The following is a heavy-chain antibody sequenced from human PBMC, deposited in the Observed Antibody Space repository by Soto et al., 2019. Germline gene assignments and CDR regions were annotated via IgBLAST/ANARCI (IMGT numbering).Heavy chain of an antibody. CDR1: GGSISSGGYY. V-gene: IGHV4-31*03. CDR2: IYYSGST. J-gene: IGHJ5*02. D-gene: IGHD3-22*01. CDR3: GRGYVYDSSGYYPAGTIPGWFDP. Sequence: SETLSLTCTVSGGSISSGGYYWSWIRQHPGKGLEWIGYIYYSGSTYYNPSLKSRVTISVDTSKNQFSLKLSSVTAADTAVYYCGRGYVYDSSGYYPAGTIPGWFDPWGQGTLVTVSS.